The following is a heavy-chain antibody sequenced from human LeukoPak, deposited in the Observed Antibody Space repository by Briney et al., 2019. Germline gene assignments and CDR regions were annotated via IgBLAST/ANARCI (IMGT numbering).Heavy chain of an antibody. J-gene: IGHJ4*02. CDR2: IYYCGST. CDR1: GGSISSGDYY. V-gene: IGHV4-30-4*01. CDR3: ARGFLYYFDY. Sequence: SETLSLTCTVSGGSISSGDYYWSWIRQPPGKGLEWIGYIYYCGSTYYNPSLKSRVTISVDTSKNQFSLKLSSVTAADTAVYYCARGFLYYFDYWGQGTLVTVSS. D-gene: IGHD2-21*01.